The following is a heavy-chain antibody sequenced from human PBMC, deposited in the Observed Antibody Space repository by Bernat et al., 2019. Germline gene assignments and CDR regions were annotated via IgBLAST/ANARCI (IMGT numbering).Heavy chain of an antibody. CDR2: INHSGST. Sequence: QVQLQQWGAGLLKPSETLSLTCAVYGGSFSGYYWNWIRQPPGKGLEWIGEINHSGSTNYNPSLKSRVTISVDASKNQFYLRRSSVTAADTAVYYWARGRGWESGDLFYYYSYMDFWGKGTTVTVSS. D-gene: IGHD1-26*01. V-gene: IGHV4-34*01. CDR1: GGSFSGYY. J-gene: IGHJ6*03. CDR3: ARGRGWESGDLFYYYSYMDF.